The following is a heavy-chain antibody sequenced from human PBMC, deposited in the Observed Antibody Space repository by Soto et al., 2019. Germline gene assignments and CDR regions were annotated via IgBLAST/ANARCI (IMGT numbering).Heavy chain of an antibody. Sequence: PGESLKISCKGSGYSFTSYWIGWVRRMPGKGLEWMGIIYPGDSDTRYSPSFQGQVTISADKSISTAYLQWSGLKASDTAMYYCARHLGYCSSTSCYFPEDGWFDPWGQGTLVTVSS. CDR2: IYPGDSDT. CDR1: GYSFTSYW. V-gene: IGHV5-51*01. CDR3: ARHLGYCSSTSCYFPEDGWFDP. D-gene: IGHD2-2*01. J-gene: IGHJ5*02.